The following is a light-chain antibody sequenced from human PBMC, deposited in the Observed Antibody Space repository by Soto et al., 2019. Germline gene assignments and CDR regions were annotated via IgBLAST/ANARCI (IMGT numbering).Light chain of an antibody. J-gene: IGKJ4*01. CDR3: LQRDTYS. CDR2: AAS. CDR1: QDIRND. Sequence: DIQMTQSPSSLSASVGDRVTITCRASQDIRNDLDWYQQKPGKAPKRMIYAASSLQNGAPSRFSGSGSGTEFTLTISSLQPEDYATYCCLQRDTYSVGGGTKVEIK. V-gene: IGKV1-17*01.